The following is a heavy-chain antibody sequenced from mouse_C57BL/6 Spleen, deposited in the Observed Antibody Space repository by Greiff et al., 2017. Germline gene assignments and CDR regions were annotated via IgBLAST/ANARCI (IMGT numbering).Heavy chain of an antibody. D-gene: IGHD1-1*01. J-gene: IGHJ1*03. Sequence: QVQLQQPGAELVRPGSSVKLSCKASGYTFTSYWMHWVKQRPIQGLEWIGNIDPSDSETNYNQKFKDKATLTVDKSSSPAYMQLSSLTSEYSAVYLWARSGEYDGSSWYFDVWGTGTTVTVSS. V-gene: IGHV1-52*01. CDR2: IDPSDSET. CDR1: GYTFTSYW. CDR3: ARSGEYDGSSWYFDV.